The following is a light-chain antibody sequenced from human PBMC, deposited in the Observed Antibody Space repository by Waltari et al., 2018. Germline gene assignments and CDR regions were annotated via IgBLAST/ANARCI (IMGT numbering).Light chain of an antibody. J-gene: IGKJ1*01. CDR2: EVS. CDR1: QSLLESDGRTY. CDR3: RQSLKFPRT. V-gene: IGKV2D-29*01. Sequence: DIVMTQTPVSLSVMPGQPASISCKSSQSLLESDGRTYLYWYVQKPGQPPHLLINEVSNRFSGVPVRFSGSGSGTEFTLKISRVEPEDVGVYYCRQSLKFPRTFGQGTKVEIK.